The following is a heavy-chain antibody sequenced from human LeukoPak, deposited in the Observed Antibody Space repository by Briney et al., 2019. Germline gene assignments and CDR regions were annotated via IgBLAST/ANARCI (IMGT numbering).Heavy chain of an antibody. CDR1: GGSISTSNYY. CDR2: IYYSGST. D-gene: IGHD5-18*01. Sequence: SETLSLTCTVSGGSISTSNYYWGWIRQPPGKGLEWIGSIYYSGSTYYNPSLKSRVTISVDTSKNQFSLKLSSVTAADTAVYYCARTEESGYSYRYFGYYYYMDVWGKGTTVTVSS. CDR3: ARTEESGYSYRYFGYYYYMDV. V-gene: IGHV4-39*07. J-gene: IGHJ6*03.